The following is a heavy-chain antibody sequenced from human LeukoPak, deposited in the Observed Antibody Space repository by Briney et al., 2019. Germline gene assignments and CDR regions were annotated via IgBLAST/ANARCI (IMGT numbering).Heavy chain of an antibody. CDR1: GGSISSGGYS. CDR2: IYHSGST. J-gene: IGHJ6*02. Sequence: SETLSLTCAVSGGSISSGGYSWSWIRQPPGKGLEWIGYIYHSGSTYYNPSLKSRVTISVDTSKNQFSLKLSSVTAADTAVYYCARHKRYCSSTSCEGYYYYGMDVWGQGTTVTVSS. CDR3: ARHKRYCSSTSCEGYYYYGMDV. D-gene: IGHD2-2*01. V-gene: IGHV4-30-2*02.